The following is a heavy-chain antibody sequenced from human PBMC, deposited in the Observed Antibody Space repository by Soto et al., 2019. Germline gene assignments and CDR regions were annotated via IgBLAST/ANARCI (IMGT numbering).Heavy chain of an antibody. Sequence: ASVKVSCKASGYTFTNYGIHWVRQAPGQRLEWMGWINSGSGNTKYSQKLQGRVTVNRDTSASTAYMELSSLRSEDTAVYYCARSGYSSGWYNWYFDFWGRGTLVTVSS. CDR3: ARSGYSSGWYNWYFDF. CDR2: INSGSGNT. D-gene: IGHD6-19*01. J-gene: IGHJ2*01. CDR1: GYTFTNYG. V-gene: IGHV1-3*01.